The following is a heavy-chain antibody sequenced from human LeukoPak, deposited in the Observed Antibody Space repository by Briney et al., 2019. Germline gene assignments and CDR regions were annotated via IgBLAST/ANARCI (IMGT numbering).Heavy chain of an antibody. J-gene: IGHJ6*02. CDR2: ISYDGRNK. CDR1: GLTFSTYA. Sequence: HSGGSLRLSCAVSGLTFSTYAMHWVRQAPGKGLEWVTVISYDGRNKYYADSVKGRFTISRDNSKNTLYLQMNSLRAEDTAVYYCARGEAAGGYYGVDVWGQGTTVTVSS. V-gene: IGHV3-30*04. CDR3: ARGEAAGGYYGVDV. D-gene: IGHD6-13*01.